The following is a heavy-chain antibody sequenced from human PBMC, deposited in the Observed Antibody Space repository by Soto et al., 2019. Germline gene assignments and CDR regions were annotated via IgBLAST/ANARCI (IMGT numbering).Heavy chain of an antibody. CDR2: SKNKVDSYTT. J-gene: IGHJ4*02. Sequence: EVQLVESGGGLVQPGGSLRLSCAASGFTFSDYYMDWVRQAPGKGLEWVGRSKNKVDSYTTEYAASVKGRFTISRAGSKNSLFLQMNSLKTEDTAVYYCTVWGSGNDFGAAWGQGILVTVSS. V-gene: IGHV3-72*01. D-gene: IGHD3-10*01. CDR3: TVWGSGNDFGAA. CDR1: GFTFSDYY.